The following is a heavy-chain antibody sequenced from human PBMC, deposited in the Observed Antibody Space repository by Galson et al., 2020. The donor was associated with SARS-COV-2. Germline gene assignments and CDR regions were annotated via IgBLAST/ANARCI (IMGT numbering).Heavy chain of an antibody. CDR3: ARGPAPYDNSGYLTGWFDP. CDR2: IIPIFGTA. V-gene: IGHV1-69*05. CDR1: GGTFSSYA. D-gene: IGHD3-22*01. Sequence: ASVKVSCKDSGGTFSSYAIRWVRQAPGQGLEWMGGIIPIFGTANYAKKLQGRVTITTDESTSTAYMELSSLRSDDTAVYYCARGPAPYDNSGYLTGWFDPWGQGTLVTVSS. J-gene: IGHJ5*02.